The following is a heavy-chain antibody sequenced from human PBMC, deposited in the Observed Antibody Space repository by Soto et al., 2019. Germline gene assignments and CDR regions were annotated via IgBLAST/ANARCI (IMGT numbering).Heavy chain of an antibody. V-gene: IGHV3-21*01. CDR2: ISSTSSFI. CDR1: GFTFSSYS. J-gene: IGHJ4*02. D-gene: IGHD6-13*01. Sequence: EVQLVESGGGLVKPGGSLRLSCAASGFTFSSYSMNWVRQAPGKGLEWVSSISSTSSFIYYADSVKGRFTISRDNAKNSLYLQMNSLRAEDTAVYYCARDTEQQEFYFAYWGQGTLVAVSS. CDR3: ARDTEQQEFYFAY.